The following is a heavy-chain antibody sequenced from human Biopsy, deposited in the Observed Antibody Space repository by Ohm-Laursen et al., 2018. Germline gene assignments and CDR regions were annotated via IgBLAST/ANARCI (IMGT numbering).Heavy chain of an antibody. CDR2: MIPSSGKT. CDR3: ARGYSRRVSIFEASIYWFDT. J-gene: IGHJ5*02. D-gene: IGHD6-6*01. V-gene: IGHV1-8*01. Sequence: ASVKVSCRASGYSFSTYDVNWVRQARGQGLEWMGWMIPSSGKTGYAQRLQGRVTLTMNTSISTAYMELSGLRSKDTAVYFCARGYSRRVSIFEASIYWFDTWGQGTLVTVSS. CDR1: GYSFSTYD.